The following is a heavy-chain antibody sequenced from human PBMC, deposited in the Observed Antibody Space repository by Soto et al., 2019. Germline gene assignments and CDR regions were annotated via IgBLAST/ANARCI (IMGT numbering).Heavy chain of an antibody. CDR1: GYSFTGLD. CDR3: VRMASSGTLNWFDP. Sequence: ASVKVSCKASGYSFTGLDINWVRQTTGQGLEWMGWMNPNSGNTGYALKFQGRVSMTRNTSIYTVYLELSSLASDDTAVYYCVRMASSGTLNWFDPWGQGTLVTVSS. V-gene: IGHV1-8*01. D-gene: IGHD1-1*01. CDR2: MNPNSGNT. J-gene: IGHJ5*02.